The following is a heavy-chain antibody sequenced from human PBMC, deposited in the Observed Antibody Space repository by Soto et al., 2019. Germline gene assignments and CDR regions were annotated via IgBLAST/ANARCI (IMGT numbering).Heavy chain of an antibody. D-gene: IGHD6-13*01. CDR3: ARELEGQLAFDS. Sequence: SETLSLTCAVYGGSFSGYYWSWIRQPPGKGLEWIGEINHSGSTNYNPSLKSRVTISVDTSKNQFSLKLSSVTAADTAVYYCARELEGQLAFDSWGQGTLVTVSS. CDR2: INHSGST. CDR1: GGSFSGYY. V-gene: IGHV4-34*01. J-gene: IGHJ4*02.